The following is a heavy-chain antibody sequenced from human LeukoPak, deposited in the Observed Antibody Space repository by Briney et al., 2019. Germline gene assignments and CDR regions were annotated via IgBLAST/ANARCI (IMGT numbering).Heavy chain of an antibody. Sequence: ASVKVSCKASGYTFTYFYIHWVRQAPGQGLEWMGWINPNSGGTNYAQKFQGRVTMTRDTSISTAYMELSRLRSDDTAVYYCARDRGYWFDPWGQGTLVTVSS. J-gene: IGHJ5*02. CDR3: ARDRGYWFDP. D-gene: IGHD3-10*01. CDR1: GYTFTYFY. V-gene: IGHV1-2*02. CDR2: INPNSGGT.